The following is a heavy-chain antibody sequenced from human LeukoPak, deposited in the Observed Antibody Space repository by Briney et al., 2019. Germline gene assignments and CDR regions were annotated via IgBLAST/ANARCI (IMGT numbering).Heavy chain of an antibody. J-gene: IGHJ3*02. D-gene: IGHD4-17*01. CDR1: GFTFSSYS. CDR3: ARDRIIYGDYGDAFDI. V-gene: IGHV3-21*01. CDR2: ISSSSSYI. Sequence: GGSLRLSCAASGFTFSSYSMNWVRQAPGKGLEWVSSISSSSSYIYYADSVKGRFSISRDNAKNSLYLQMNSLRAEDTAVYYCARDRIIYGDYGDAFDIWGQGTMVAVSS.